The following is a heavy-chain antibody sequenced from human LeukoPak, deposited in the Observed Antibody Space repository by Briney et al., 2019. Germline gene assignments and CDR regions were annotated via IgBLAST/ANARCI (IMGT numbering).Heavy chain of an antibody. CDR1: GFTFCNYS. Sequence: GRSLRLSCAASGFTFCNYSMNWVRQAPGKGLEWVSSISSSSSYIYYADSVKGRFTISRDDAKNSLYLQMNSLRAEDTAVYYCARGGRDYGDYVNYWGQGTLVTVSS. D-gene: IGHD4-17*01. V-gene: IGHV3-21*04. J-gene: IGHJ4*02. CDR2: ISSSSSYI. CDR3: ARGGRDYGDYVNY.